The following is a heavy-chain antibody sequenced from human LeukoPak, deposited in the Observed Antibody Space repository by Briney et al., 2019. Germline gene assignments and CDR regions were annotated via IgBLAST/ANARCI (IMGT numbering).Heavy chain of an antibody. J-gene: IGHJ4*02. Sequence: GASVKVSCKTSGYTFTGYYMHWVRQAPGQGLEWMGWINPSTGGTSYAQKFQGRVTMTRDTSITTAYMELSGLRSDDTVVYYCARSAVEAATPAGYWGQGTLVTVSS. V-gene: IGHV1-2*02. D-gene: IGHD2-15*01. CDR2: INPSTGGT. CDR3: ARSAVEAATPAGY. CDR1: GYTFTGYY.